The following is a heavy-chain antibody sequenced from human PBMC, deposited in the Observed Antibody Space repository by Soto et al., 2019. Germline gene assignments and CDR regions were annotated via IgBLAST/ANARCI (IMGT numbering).Heavy chain of an antibody. V-gene: IGHV3-15*01. Sequence: GGSLRLSCAASGFTFSNAWMSWVRQAPGKGLEWVGCIKSKTDGGTTDYAAPVKGRFTISRDDSKNTLYLQMNSLKTEDTAVYYCTTDKTVLPDYWGQGTLVTVSS. J-gene: IGHJ4*02. D-gene: IGHD3-10*01. CDR1: GFTFSNAW. CDR2: IKSKTDGGTT. CDR3: TTDKTVLPDY.